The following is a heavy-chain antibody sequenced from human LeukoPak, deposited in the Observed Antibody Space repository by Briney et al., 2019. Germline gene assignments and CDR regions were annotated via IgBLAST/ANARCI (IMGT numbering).Heavy chain of an antibody. CDR1: GYTFTTYD. V-gene: IGHV1-8*03. CDR3: ARGRRKYYYYYYMDV. J-gene: IGHJ6*03. CDR2: ISAYNGNT. Sequence: ASVKVSCKASGYTFTTYDITWVRQATGQGLEWMGWISAYNGNTNYAQKLQGRVTITRNTSISTAYMELSSLRSEDTAVYYCARGRRKYYYYYYMDVWGKGTTVTVSS. D-gene: IGHD1-14*01.